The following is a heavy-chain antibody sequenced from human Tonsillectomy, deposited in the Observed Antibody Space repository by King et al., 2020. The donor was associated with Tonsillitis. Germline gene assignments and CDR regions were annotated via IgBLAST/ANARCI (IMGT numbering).Heavy chain of an antibody. V-gene: IGHV4-59*08. D-gene: IGHD1-1*01. J-gene: IGHJ3*02. CDR1: GGFIIGYY. CDR2: IYDSGST. CDR3: ARHQLLPTSQLLTDAFDI. Sequence: MQLQESGPGLVKPSETLSLSCTVSGGFIIGYYWTWIRQPPGKGLEWIGYIYDSGSTYYNPSLKSRVAISVDTSKNQFSLRLRSVTAADTAVYYCARHQLLPTSQLLTDAFDIWGQGTMVTVSS.